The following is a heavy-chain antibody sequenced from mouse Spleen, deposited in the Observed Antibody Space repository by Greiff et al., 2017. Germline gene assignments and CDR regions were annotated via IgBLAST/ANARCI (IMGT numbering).Heavy chain of an antibody. V-gene: IGHV1-54*01. Sequence: VQLQQSGAELVRPGTSVKVSCKTSGYVFTDYLIEWIKQRPGQGLEWIGVINPGSGGSNNNEKFKGRVKLTADKSTNTANMQLSSLTSEDSAVYFCTRVRDYALDYWGQGTSVTVSS. CDR3: TRVRDYALDY. D-gene: IGHD3-2*02. J-gene: IGHJ4*01. CDR1: GYVFTDYL. CDR2: INPGSGGS.